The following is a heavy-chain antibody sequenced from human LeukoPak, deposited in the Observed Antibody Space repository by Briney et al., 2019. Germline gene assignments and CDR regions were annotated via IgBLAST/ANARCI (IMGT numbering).Heavy chain of an antibody. CDR3: ARGRGSYYNS. D-gene: IGHD3-10*01. J-gene: IGHJ4*02. V-gene: IGHV4-34*01. CDR2: INHSGSA. CDR1: GGSLSAYY. Sequence: SETLSLTCAVYGGSLSAYYWSWIRQPPGKGLEWIGEINHSGSANSNPSLKSRVTISGDMSTNQFSLKLSSVTAADTAVYYCARGRGSYYNSWGQGTMVTVPS.